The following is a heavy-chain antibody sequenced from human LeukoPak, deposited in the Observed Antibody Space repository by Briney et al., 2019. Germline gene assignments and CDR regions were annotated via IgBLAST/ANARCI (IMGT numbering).Heavy chain of an antibody. CDR2: ISGSGGST. J-gene: IGHJ6*02. V-gene: IGHV3-23*01. D-gene: IGHD6-6*01. CDR3: AKDLGIAARRYYYGMDV. CDR1: GFTFSSYA. Sequence: PGGSLRLSCAASGFTFSSYAMSWVRQAPGKGLEWVSAISGSGGSTYYADSVKGRFTTSRDNSKNTLYLQMNSLRAEDTAVYYCAKDLGIAARRYYYGMDVWGQGTTVTVSS.